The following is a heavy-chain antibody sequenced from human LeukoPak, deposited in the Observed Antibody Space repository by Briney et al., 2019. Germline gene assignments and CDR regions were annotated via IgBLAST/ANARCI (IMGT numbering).Heavy chain of an antibody. D-gene: IGHD3-10*01. CDR3: TTATYYYGSGNWFDP. Sequence: PGGSLRLPCAASGFTFSNAWMSWVRQAPGKGLEWVGRIKSKTDGGTTDYAAPVKGRFTISRDDSKNTLYLQMNSLKTEDTAVYYCTTATYYYGSGNWFDPWGQGTLVTVSS. V-gene: IGHV3-15*01. J-gene: IGHJ5*02. CDR1: GFTFSNAW. CDR2: IKSKTDGGTT.